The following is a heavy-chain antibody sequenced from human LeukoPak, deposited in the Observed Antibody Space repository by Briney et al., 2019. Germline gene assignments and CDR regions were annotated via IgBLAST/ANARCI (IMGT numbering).Heavy chain of an antibody. V-gene: IGHV3-23*01. CDR1: GFTFSSYA. CDR2: ISGSGGST. D-gene: IGHD3-10*01. Sequence: GGSLRLSCAASGFTFSSYAMSWVRQAPGKGLEWVSAISGSGGSTYYADSVKGRFTISRDNSKNTLYLQMNSLRAEDTAVYYCERGSPVRGVKEDAFDIWGQGTMVTVSS. CDR3: ERGSPVRGVKEDAFDI. J-gene: IGHJ3*02.